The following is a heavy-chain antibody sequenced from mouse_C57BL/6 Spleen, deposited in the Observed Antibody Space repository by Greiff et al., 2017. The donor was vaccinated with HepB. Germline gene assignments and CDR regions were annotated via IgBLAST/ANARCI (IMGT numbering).Heavy chain of an antibody. CDR1: GFSLTSYA. Sequence: VKLQESGPGLVAPSQSLSITCTVSGFSLTSYAISWVRQPPGKGLEWLGVIWTGGGTNYNSALKSRLSISKDNSKSQVFLKMNSLQTDDTARYYCARHYYGSPYYFDYWGQGTTLTVSS. V-gene: IGHV2-9-1*01. J-gene: IGHJ2*01. CDR3: ARHYYGSPYYFDY. D-gene: IGHD1-1*01. CDR2: IWTGGGT.